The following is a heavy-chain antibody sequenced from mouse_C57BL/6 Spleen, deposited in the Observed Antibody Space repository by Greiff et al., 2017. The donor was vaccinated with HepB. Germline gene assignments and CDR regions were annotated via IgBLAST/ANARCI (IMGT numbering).Heavy chain of an antibody. D-gene: IGHD2-2*01. V-gene: IGHV1-82*01. CDR3: AKGLRGGSFDY. CDR1: GYAFSSSW. J-gene: IGHJ2*01. CDR2: IYPGDGDT. Sequence: QVQLQQSGPELVKPGASVKISCKASGYAFSSSWMNWVKQRPGKGLEWIGRIYPGDGDTNYNGKLKGKATLTADKSSSTAYMQLSSLTSEDSAVYFCAKGLRGGSFDYWGQGTTLTVSS.